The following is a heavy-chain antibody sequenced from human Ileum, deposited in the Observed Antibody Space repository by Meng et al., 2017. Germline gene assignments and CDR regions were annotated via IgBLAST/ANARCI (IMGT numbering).Heavy chain of an antibody. Sequence: GGSLRLSCVVSGFNSDDHGMHWVRQSPEKGLEWVAGILLKSGSVGYADSVQGRFTISRDNAQNSLYLQMTSLRPEDTAFYYCRKDLTPGGLDRWGQGTQVTVSS. J-gene: IGHJ5*02. V-gene: IGHV3-9*02. CDR3: RKDLTPGGLDR. CDR1: GFNSDDHG. D-gene: IGHD1-1*01. CDR2: ILLKSGSV.